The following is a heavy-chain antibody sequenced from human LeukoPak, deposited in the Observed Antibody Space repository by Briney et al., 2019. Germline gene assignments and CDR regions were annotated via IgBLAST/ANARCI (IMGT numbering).Heavy chain of an antibody. CDR3: ARDGRGRVGFDY. J-gene: IGHJ4*02. CDR2: IYSGGST. Sequence: GGSLRLSCAASGFTVSSNYMSWVRQAPGKGLEWVSVIYSGGSTYYADSVKGRFTISRDNSKNTLYPQMNSLRAEDTAVYYCARDGRGRVGFDYWGQGTLVTVSS. V-gene: IGHV3-53*01. CDR1: GFTVSSNY. D-gene: IGHD1-26*01.